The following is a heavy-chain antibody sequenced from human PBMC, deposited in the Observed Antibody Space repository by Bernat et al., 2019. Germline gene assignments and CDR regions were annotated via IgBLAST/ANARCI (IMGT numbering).Heavy chain of an antibody. CDR2: ISGSGGST. D-gene: IGHD2-21*02. Sequence: EVQLLESGGGLVQPGGSLRLSCAASGFTFSSYAMTWVRQAPGKGLEWVSAISGSGGSTYYADSVKGRFAISRDHSANRLFLQMSGVYTEDTTVCYCAAGAAYCGGDCYSVLAYWGQGTLITVSS. V-gene: IGHV3-23*01. CDR1: GFTFSSYA. CDR3: AAGAAYCGGDCYSVLAY. J-gene: IGHJ4*02.